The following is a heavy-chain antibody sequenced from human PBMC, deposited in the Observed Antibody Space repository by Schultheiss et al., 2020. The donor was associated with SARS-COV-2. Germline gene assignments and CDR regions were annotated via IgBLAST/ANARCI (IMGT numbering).Heavy chain of an antibody. Sequence: SETLSLTCTVSGGPVSSGSYYWSWIRQPPGKGLEWIGYIYYSGSTNYNPSLKSRVTISVDTSKNQFSLKLSSVTAADTAVYYCARVRIAARSNFDYWGQGTLVTVSS. CDR3: ARVRIAARSNFDY. V-gene: IGHV4-61*01. CDR2: IYYSGST. CDR1: GGPVSSGSYY. D-gene: IGHD6-6*01. J-gene: IGHJ4*02.